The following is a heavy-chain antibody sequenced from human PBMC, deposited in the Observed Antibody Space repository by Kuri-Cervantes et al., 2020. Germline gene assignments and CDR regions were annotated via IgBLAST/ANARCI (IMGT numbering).Heavy chain of an antibody. D-gene: IGHD1-7*01. CDR1: GGSFSGYY. Sequence: GSLRLSCAVYGGSFSGYYWSWIRQPPGKGLEWIGNIYYSGSTYHNPSLKSRITISVDTSKNQFSLKLSSVTAADTAVYYCARLFRARITGTTADYWGQGALVTVSS. J-gene: IGHJ4*02. V-gene: IGHV4-34*01. CDR3: ARLFRARITGTTADY. CDR2: IYYSGST.